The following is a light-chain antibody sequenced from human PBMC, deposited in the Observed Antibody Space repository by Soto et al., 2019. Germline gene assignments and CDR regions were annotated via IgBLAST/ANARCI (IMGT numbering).Light chain of an antibody. CDR3: SSYTSTGTPV. CDR1: STDVGGYNF. V-gene: IGLV2-14*01. CDR2: EVT. J-gene: IGLJ1*01. Sequence: QSALTQPASVAGALGQSITMSCTGTSTDVGGYNFVSWYQQQPDKAPKLLIYEVTNRPSGVSNRFSGSKSGNTASLTISGLQAEDEADYYCSSYTSTGTPVFGTGTKVTVL.